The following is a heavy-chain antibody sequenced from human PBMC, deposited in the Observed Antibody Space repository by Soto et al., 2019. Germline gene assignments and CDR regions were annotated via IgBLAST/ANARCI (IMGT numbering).Heavy chain of an antibody. D-gene: IGHD3-3*01. J-gene: IGHJ6*02. CDR1: GFTFSSYA. V-gene: IGHV3-30-3*01. CDR3: ARGLPDINDFWSGSPSVGEIPGYGMDV. CDR2: ISYDGSNK. Sequence: GGSLRLSCAASGFTFSSYAMHWVRQAPGKGLEWVAVISYDGSNKYYADSVKGRFTISRDNSKNTLYLQMNSLRAEDTAVYYCARGLPDINDFWSGSPSVGEIPGYGMDVWGQGTTVTVSS.